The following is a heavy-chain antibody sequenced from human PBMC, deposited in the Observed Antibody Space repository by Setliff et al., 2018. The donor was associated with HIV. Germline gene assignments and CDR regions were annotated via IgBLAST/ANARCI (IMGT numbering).Heavy chain of an antibody. Sequence: PSETLSLTCAVSGYSISSGYYWGWIRQPPGKGLEWIGSIYHSGSTFYNPSLKSRVTLSLDTSKHQFSLKVTSVTAADTAVYYCARRAAATTNFDYWGQGTLVTVSS. J-gene: IGHJ4*02. D-gene: IGHD1-26*01. V-gene: IGHV4-38-2*01. CDR3: ARRAAATTNFDY. CDR2: IYHSGST. CDR1: GYSISSGYY.